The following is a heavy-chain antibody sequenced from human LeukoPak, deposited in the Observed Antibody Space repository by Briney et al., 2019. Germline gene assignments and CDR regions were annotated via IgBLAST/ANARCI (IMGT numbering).Heavy chain of an antibody. CDR3: ARRPPGVRAGRFGY. Sequence: TSETLSLTCAVYGGSFSGYYWSWIRQPPGKGLEWIGEINHSGSTNYNPSLKSRVTISVDTSKNQFSPKLSSVTAADTAVYYCARRPPGVRAGRFGYWGQGTLVTVSS. V-gene: IGHV4-34*01. CDR2: INHSGST. J-gene: IGHJ4*02. CDR1: GGSFSGYY. D-gene: IGHD2-8*01.